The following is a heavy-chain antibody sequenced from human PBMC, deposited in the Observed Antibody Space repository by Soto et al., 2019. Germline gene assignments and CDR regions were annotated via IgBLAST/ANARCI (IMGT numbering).Heavy chain of an antibody. CDR1: GDSVSSNSAA. J-gene: IGHJ6*02. Sequence: PSQTLSLTCVISGDSVSSNSAAWDWIRQSPSRGLEWLGRTYYRSKWYNDYAVSVKSRITINPDTSKNQFSLQLNSVTPEDTAVYYCAREGLTGTTRGYYYYYGMEVWGQGTTVTSP. D-gene: IGHD1-7*01. CDR2: TYYRSKWYN. V-gene: IGHV6-1*01. CDR3: AREGLTGTTRGYYYYYGMEV.